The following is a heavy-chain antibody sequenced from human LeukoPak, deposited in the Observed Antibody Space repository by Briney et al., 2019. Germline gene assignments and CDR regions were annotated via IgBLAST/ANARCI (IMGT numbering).Heavy chain of an antibody. D-gene: IGHD1-7*01. J-gene: IGHJ6*03. Sequence: KPSETLSLTCTVSGGSISSSSYYWGWIRQPPGKGLEWIGSIYYSGSTYYNPSLKSRVTISVDTSKNQFSLKLSSVTAADTAVYYCARDLPNWNYGIGIAYYMDVWGKGTTVTVSS. CDR1: GGSISSSSYY. CDR3: ARDLPNWNYGIGIAYYMDV. CDR2: IYYSGST. V-gene: IGHV4-39*07.